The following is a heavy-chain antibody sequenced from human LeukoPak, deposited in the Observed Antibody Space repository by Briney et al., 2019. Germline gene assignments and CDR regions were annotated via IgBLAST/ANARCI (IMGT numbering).Heavy chain of an antibody. CDR2: IFHSGRA. J-gene: IGHJ4*02. CDR3: ARQTGSGLFILP. D-gene: IGHD3/OR15-3a*01. Sequence: SETLSLTCAISGDFISGSHWWSWVRLPPGKGLEWIGEIFHSGRANYNPSLRSRVTFSLDTSKNQFSLKLNSVTAADTAVYYCARQTGSGLFILPGGQGTLVTVSS. CDR1: GDFISGSHW. V-gene: IGHV4-4*02.